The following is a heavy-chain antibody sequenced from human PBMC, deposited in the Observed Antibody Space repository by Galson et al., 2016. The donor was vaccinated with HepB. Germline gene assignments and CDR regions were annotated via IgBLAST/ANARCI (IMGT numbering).Heavy chain of an antibody. V-gene: IGHV1-46*01. CDR3: ARLDSSGYYSYYYYYGMDV. Sequence: SVKVSCKASGYTLTYYYMHWVRQAPGQGLEWMGIINPSGGSTTYAQKFQGRVTMTRDTSTSTVYLPWSSLKASDTAMYYCARLDSSGYYSYYYYYGMDVWGQGTTVTVSS. CDR2: INPSGGST. J-gene: IGHJ6*02. CDR1: GYTLTYYY. D-gene: IGHD3-22*01.